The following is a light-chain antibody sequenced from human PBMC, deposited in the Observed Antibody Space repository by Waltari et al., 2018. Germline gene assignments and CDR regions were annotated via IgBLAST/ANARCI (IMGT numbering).Light chain of an antibody. V-gene: IGLV1-47*01. J-gene: IGLJ3*02. CDR1: SPSTGPRF. Sequence: QSVLTQPPSASGTPGQRGTIPCSGSSPSTGPRFVYWSPQLPGTAPRLLIYRSDQRPSGVPDRFSGSKSGTSASLAISGLRSEDEADYYCSAWDGSRSGWVFGGGTKLTVL. CDR2: RSD. CDR3: SAWDGSRSGWV.